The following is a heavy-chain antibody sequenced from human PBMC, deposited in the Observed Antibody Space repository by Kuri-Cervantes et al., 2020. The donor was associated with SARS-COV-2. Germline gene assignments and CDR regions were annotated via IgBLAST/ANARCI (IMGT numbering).Heavy chain of an antibody. CDR2: INPSGGST. V-gene: IGHV1-46*01. D-gene: IGHD4-17*01. CDR3: ARSDVYGDYAVGPFDI. J-gene: IGHJ3*02. Sequence: SVTVSCKASGYTFTSYYMHWVRQAPGQGLEWMGIINPSGGSTSYAQKFQGRVTITRDRSMSTAYMELSSLRSEDTAMYYCARSDVYGDYAVGPFDIWGQGTMVTVSS. CDR1: GYTFTSYY.